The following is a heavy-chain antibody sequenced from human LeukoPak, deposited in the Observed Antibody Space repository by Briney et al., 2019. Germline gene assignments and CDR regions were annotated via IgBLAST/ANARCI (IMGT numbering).Heavy chain of an antibody. CDR3: ARQAVTRVRGVIMPTNWYFDL. CDR1: GGSTSSSNW. V-gene: IGHV4-4*02. J-gene: IGHJ2*01. Sequence: SETLSLTCAVSGGSTSSSNWWSWVRQPPGKGLEWIGEIYHSGSTNYNPSLKSRVTISVDKSKNQFSLKLTSVTAADTAVYYCARQAVTRVRGVIMPTNWYFDLWGRGTLVTVSS. D-gene: IGHD3-10*01. CDR2: IYHSGST.